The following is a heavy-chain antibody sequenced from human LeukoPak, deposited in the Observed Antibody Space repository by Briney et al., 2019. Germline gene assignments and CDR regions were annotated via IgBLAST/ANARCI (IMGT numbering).Heavy chain of an antibody. D-gene: IGHD2-2*01. CDR3: AREGVDTSWHYNWFDP. Sequence: SVKVSCKASGGTFSSYAISWVRQAPGQGLEWMGEIIPIFGTANYAQKFQGRVTITADESTSTAYMELSSLRSEDTAVYYCAREGVDTSWHYNWFDPWGQGTLVTVSS. V-gene: IGHV1-69*13. J-gene: IGHJ5*02. CDR1: GGTFSSYA. CDR2: IIPIFGTA.